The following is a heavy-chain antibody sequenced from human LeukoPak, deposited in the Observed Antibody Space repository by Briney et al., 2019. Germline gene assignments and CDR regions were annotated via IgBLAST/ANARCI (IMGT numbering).Heavy chain of an antibody. CDR2: ISYDGSNK. CDR3: AKDGGYSSGWYSGHDAFDI. CDR1: GFRFSSYG. V-gene: IGHV3-30*18. D-gene: IGHD6-19*01. Sequence: GGSLRLSCAASGFRFSSYGMHWVRQAPGKGLEWVAVISYDGSNKYYADSVKGRFTISRDKSKNTLDLQMNSLRAEDTAVYYCAKDGGYSSGWYSGHDAFDIWGQGTMVTVSS. J-gene: IGHJ3*02.